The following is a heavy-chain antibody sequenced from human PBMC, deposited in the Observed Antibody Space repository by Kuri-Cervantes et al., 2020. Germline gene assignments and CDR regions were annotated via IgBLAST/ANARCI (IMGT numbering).Heavy chain of an antibody. D-gene: IGHD3-22*01. Sequence: ASVKVSCKASGGTFSSYAISWVRQAPGQGLEWMGWTNPSSGGAKLAQKFQDRVTMTRDMSTNTAYMELSSLTSDDTAVYYCARKYDHYGSSSYSVWGQGTLVTVSS. V-gene: IGHV1-2*02. J-gene: IGHJ4*02. CDR1: GGTFSSYA. CDR2: TNPSSGGA. CDR3: ARKYDHYGSSSYSV.